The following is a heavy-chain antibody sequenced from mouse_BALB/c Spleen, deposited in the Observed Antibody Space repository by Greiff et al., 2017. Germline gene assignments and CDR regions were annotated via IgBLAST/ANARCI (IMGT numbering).Heavy chain of an antibody. CDR3: AREEVYDYDAMDY. CDR2: IWSGGST. Sequence: VQGVESGPGLVQPSQSLSITCTVSGFSLTSYGVHWVRQSPGKGLEWLGVIWSGGSTDYNAAFISRLSISKDNSKSQVFFKMNSLQANDTAIYYCAREEVYDYDAMDYWGQGTSVTVSS. V-gene: IGHV2-2*02. D-gene: IGHD2-10*02. J-gene: IGHJ4*01. CDR1: GFSLTSYG.